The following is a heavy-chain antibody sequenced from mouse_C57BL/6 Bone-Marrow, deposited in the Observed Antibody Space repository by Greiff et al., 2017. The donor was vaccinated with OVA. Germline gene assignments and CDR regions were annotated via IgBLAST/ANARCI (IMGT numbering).Heavy chain of an antibody. Sequence: EVKLVESGGGLVKPGGSLKLSCAASGFTFSDYGMHWVRQAPEKGLEWVAYISSGSSTIYYADTVKGRFTISRDNAKNTLFLQMTRLRAEDTAMDYCATVVLRYPYYAMDYWGQGTSVTVSS. CDR1: GFTFSDYG. CDR2: ISSGSSTI. V-gene: IGHV5-17*01. D-gene: IGHD1-1*01. J-gene: IGHJ4*01. CDR3: ATVVLRYPYYAMDY.